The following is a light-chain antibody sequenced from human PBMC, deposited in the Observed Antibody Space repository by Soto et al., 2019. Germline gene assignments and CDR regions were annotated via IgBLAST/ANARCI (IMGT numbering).Light chain of an antibody. CDR2: GAS. J-gene: IGKJ1*01. CDR1: QSVSNN. V-gene: IGKV3-15*01. Sequence: EIVMTQSPATLSVSPGERATLSCRASQSVSNNLAWYQQKAGQAPRLLIYGASHRATGIPARFSGSGSGTEFNLTISSLQPEDFAVYYCQQYNNWPPWTLGQGTKVEIK. CDR3: QQYNNWPPWT.